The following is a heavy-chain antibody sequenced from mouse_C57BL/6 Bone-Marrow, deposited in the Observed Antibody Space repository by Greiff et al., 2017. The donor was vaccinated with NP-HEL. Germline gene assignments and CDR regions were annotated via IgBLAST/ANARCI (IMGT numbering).Heavy chain of an antibody. D-gene: IGHD1-1*01. CDR3: ARPNYGNVMDY. V-gene: IGHV5-15*01. Sequence: EVKLMESGGGLVQPGGSLKLSCAASGFTFSDYGMAWVRQAPRKGPEWVAFISNLAYSIYYADTVTGRFTISRENAKNTLYLEMSSLRSEDTAMYYCARPNYGNVMDYRGEGTSDTVSS. CDR2: ISNLAYSI. CDR1: GFTFSDYG. J-gene: IGHJ4*01.